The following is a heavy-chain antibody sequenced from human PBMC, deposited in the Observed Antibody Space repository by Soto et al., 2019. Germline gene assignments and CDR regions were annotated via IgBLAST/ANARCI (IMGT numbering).Heavy chain of an antibody. J-gene: IGHJ6*02. V-gene: IGHV1-69*01. CDR2: IIPMFGTA. CDR3: ARSTRGDYYYGMDV. Sequence: VKVSCKASGGTFSSYAINWVRQAPGQGLEWMGGIIPMFGTANYAQKFQGRVTITADESTSTAYMELSSLRSEDTAVYYCARSTRGDYYYGMDVWGQGTTVTVSS. CDR1: GGTFSSYA.